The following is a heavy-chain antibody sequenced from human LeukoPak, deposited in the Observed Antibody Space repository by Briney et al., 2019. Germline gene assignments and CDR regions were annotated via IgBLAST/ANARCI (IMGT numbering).Heavy chain of an antibody. CDR2: ISDSGSGA. Sequence: GGSLRLSCAASGFTFSSYAMSWVRQSPGKGLEWVSTISDSGSGADYADSVKGRFTISWDNSQTPLYLQMNSLRAEDTALYYCAKWLRVATTFFDYWGQGTLVTVSS. CDR3: AKWLRVATTFFDY. D-gene: IGHD5-24*01. V-gene: IGHV3-23*01. J-gene: IGHJ4*02. CDR1: GFTFSSYA.